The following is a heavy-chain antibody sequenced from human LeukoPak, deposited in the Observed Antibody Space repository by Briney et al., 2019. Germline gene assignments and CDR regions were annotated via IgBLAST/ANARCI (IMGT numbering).Heavy chain of an antibody. CDR3: ARMIDAGFYFDY. D-gene: IGHD3-10*01. CDR1: GGSICSSSYY. Sequence: SETLSLTCTVSGGSICSSSYYWGWIRQPPGKGLEWIGSIYYSGSTYYNPSLKSRVTISVDTSKNQFSLKLSSVTAADTAVYYCARMIDAGFYFDYWGQGTLVTVSS. CDR2: IYYSGST. J-gene: IGHJ4*02. V-gene: IGHV4-39*07.